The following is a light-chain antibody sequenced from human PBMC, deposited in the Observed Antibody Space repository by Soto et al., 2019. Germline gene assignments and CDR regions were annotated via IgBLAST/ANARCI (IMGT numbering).Light chain of an antibody. J-gene: IGKJ5*01. V-gene: IGKV1-9*01. Sequence: DIQLTQSPSFLSASVGDRVTITCRASQGVNNYFAWYQQKPGKAPKLLIYAASTLQSGVPSRFSGSGSGTEFTLTISSLQPEDFATYYCQQLDGYPANFGQGTRLEIK. CDR1: QGVNNY. CDR3: QQLDGYPAN. CDR2: AAS.